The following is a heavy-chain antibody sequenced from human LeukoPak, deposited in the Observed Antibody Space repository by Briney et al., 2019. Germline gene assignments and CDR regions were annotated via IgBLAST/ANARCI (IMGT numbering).Heavy chain of an antibody. V-gene: IGHV4-34*01. CDR3: ARKSGTYYYDSSGYYYFDY. CDR1: GGSFSGYY. CDR2: INHSGST. Sequence: SETLSLTCAVYGGSFSGYYWSWIRQPPGKGLEWIGEINHSGSTNYNPSLKSRVTISVDTSKNQFSLKLSSATAADTAVYYCARKSGTYYYDSSGYYYFDYWGQGTLVTVSS. J-gene: IGHJ4*02. D-gene: IGHD3-22*01.